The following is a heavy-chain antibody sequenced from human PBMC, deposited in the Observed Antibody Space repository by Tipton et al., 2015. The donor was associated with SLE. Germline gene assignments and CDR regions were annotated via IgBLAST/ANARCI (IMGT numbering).Heavy chain of an antibody. CDR1: GYFISSGYY. V-gene: IGHV4-38-2*01. CDR3: ARLHGYSYGLNWFDP. Sequence: TLSLTCDVSGYFISSGYYWGWIRQSPGKGLEWIGSAYHSGSIHYNPSLKSRVTMSVDTSKNQFSLRLTSVIAADTAVYYCARLHGYSYGLNWFDPWGQGTLISVSS. CDR2: AYHSGSI. J-gene: IGHJ5*02. D-gene: IGHD5-18*01.